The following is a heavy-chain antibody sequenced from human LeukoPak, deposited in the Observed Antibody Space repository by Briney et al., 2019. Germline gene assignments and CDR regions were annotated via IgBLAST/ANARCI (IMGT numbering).Heavy chain of an antibody. V-gene: IGHV4-61*02. Sequence: SETLSLTCTVSGGSISSGSYYWSWIRQPAGKGLEWIGRIYTSGSTNYNPSLKSRVTISVDTSKNQFSLKLNSVTAADTAVYYCARDRKAYYYDSSGPSADFQHWGQGTLVTVSS. D-gene: IGHD3-22*01. CDR3: ARDRKAYYYDSSGPSADFQH. CDR2: IYTSGST. CDR1: GGSISSGSYY. J-gene: IGHJ1*01.